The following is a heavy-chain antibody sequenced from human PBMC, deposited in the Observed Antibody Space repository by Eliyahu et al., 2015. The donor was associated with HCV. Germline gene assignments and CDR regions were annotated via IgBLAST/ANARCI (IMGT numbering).Heavy chain of an antibody. CDR2: IIPIFGTA. CDR1: GGTFSSYA. V-gene: IGHV1-69*01. J-gene: IGHJ6*02. Sequence: QVQLVQSGAEVKKPGSSVKVSCKASGGTFSSYAISWVRQAPGQGLEWMGGIIPIFGTANYAQKFQGRVTITADESTSTAYMELSSLRSEDTAVYYCASFGGYTVGATKDYYYGMDVWGQGTTVTVSS. D-gene: IGHD1-26*01. CDR3: ASFGGYTVGATKDYYYGMDV.